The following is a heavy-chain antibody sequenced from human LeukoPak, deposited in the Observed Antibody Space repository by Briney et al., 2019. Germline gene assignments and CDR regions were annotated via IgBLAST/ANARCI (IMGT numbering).Heavy chain of an antibody. CDR3: ARGPSSSWYPRFDY. J-gene: IGHJ4*02. CDR2: INHSGST. CDR1: GGSFSGYY. D-gene: IGHD6-13*01. V-gene: IGHV4-34*01. Sequence: SETLSLTCAVYGGSFSGYYWSWIRQPPGKGLEWIGEINHSGSTSYNPSLKSRVTISVDTSKNQFSLKLSSVTAADTAVYYCARGPSSSWYPRFDYWGQGTLVTVSS.